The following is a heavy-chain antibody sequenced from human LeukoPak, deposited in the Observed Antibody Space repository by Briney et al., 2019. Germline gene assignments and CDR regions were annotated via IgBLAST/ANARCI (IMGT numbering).Heavy chain of an antibody. CDR1: GGSISSYY. CDR3: ARSPTGNWFDP. CDR2: IYYSGST. J-gene: IGHJ5*02. V-gene: IGHV4-59*01. Sequence: SETLSLTCTVSGGSISSYYWSWIRQPPGKGLEWIGYIYYSGSTNNNPSLKSRVTISVDTSKNQFSLKLSSVTAADTAVYYCARSPTGNWFDPWGQGTLVTVSS. D-gene: IGHD4-11*01.